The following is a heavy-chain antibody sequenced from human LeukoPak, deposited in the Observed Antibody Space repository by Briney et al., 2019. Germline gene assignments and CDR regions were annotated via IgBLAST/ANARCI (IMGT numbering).Heavy chain of an antibody. CDR3: ARRGHYYDSSGYYYFDY. Sequence: PSETLSLTCTVSGGSLSSYYWSRIRQPPGNGLEWTGSIYYGGSTNYNPSQTSRVSISVDTTKNQVSLKLSSVTAADTTVYYCARRGHYYDSSGYYYFDYWGQGTLVTVSS. CDR2: IYYGGST. V-gene: IGHV4-59*01. J-gene: IGHJ4*02. D-gene: IGHD3-22*01. CDR1: GGSLSSYY.